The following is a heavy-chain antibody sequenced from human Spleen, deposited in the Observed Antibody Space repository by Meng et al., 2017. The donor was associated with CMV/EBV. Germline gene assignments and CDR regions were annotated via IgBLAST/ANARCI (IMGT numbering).Heavy chain of an antibody. CDR3: ARLIGSSWYSYYFDY. V-gene: IGHV5-51*01. D-gene: IGHD6-13*01. CDR1: GYSFTSYW. CDR2: IYPGDSDT. Sequence: KVSCKGSGYSFTSYWIGWVRQMPGKGLEWMGIIYPGDSDTRYSPSFQGQVTISADTSISTAYLQWSSLKASDTAMYYCARLIGSSWYSYYFDYWGQGTLVTVSS. J-gene: IGHJ4*02.